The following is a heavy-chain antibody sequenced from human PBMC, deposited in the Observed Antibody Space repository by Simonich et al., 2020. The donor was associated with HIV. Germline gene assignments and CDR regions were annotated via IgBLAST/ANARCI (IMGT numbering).Heavy chain of an antibody. CDR1: GFTVSGNY. J-gene: IGHJ1*01. Sequence: VQLVESGGGVVQPGRSLRLSCEASGFTVSGNYMSWVRQAPGDGLGGVSLIYSGGATYYADSVKGRFTISRHISKNTLWLQMSNLRAEDTAVYYCASERHVRDGFQHWGQGTLVTASS. V-gene: IGHV3-53*04. CDR3: ASERHVRDGFQH. D-gene: IGHD2-8*01. CDR2: IYSGGAT.